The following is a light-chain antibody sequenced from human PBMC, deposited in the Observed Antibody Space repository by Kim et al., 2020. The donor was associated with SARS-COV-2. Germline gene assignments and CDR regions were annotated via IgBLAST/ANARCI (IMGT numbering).Light chain of an antibody. Sequence: DIQMTQSPSSLSASVGDRVTITCRASQSISSYLNWYQQKPGKAPKLLIYAASSLQSGVPSRFSGSGSGTDFTLTISSLQPEDFATYYCQQSYSTPYTFGQGTKLKI. CDR3: QQSYSTPYT. V-gene: IGKV1-39*01. CDR2: AAS. J-gene: IGKJ2*01. CDR1: QSISSY.